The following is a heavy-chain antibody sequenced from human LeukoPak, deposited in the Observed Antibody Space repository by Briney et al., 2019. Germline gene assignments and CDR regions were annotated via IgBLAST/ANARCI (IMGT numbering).Heavy chain of an antibody. D-gene: IGHD5-18*01. CDR3: ARTKPHRGYSYGFYYYYMDV. V-gene: IGHV3-21*01. J-gene: IGHJ6*03. CDR1: RFTFSNYN. Sequence: GGSLRLSCAASRFTFSNYNMNWVRQAPGKGLEWVSSISSSSSYIYYADSVKGRFTISRDNAKNSLYLQMHSLRAEDTAVYYCARTKPHRGYSYGFYYYYMDVWGKGTTVTVSS. CDR2: ISSSSSYI.